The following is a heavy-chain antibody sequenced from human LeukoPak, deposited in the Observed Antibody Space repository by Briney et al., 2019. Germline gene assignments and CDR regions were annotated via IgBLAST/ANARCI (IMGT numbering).Heavy chain of an antibody. CDR3: ATYSGYDRIFDH. CDR2: ISGGSSAI. D-gene: IGHD5-12*01. V-gene: IGHV3-48*01. Sequence: GGSLRLSCAASGFTFSTYGMNWVRQAPGNGLEWVSYISGGSSAIYYTDSVKGRFTISRDNAEKSVYLQMNGLRAEDTAVYYCATYSGYDRIFDHWGQGTLVTVSS. J-gene: IGHJ4*02. CDR1: GFTFSTYG.